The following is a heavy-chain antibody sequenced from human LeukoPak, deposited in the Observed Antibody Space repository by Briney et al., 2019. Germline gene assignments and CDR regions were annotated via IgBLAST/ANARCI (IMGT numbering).Heavy chain of an antibody. Sequence: SETLSLTCTVSGGSISNYCWSWIRQPPGEGLEWIVYIYYSGSTNYNPSHKRRVTISVDTSNNQFSLKLRSVTAADTALYYCGRYLKPSALSVFDSWGQGTMVTVYS. CDR1: GGSISNYC. D-gene: IGHD2-2*01. J-gene: IGHJ3*02. CDR2: IYYSGST. CDR3: GRYLKPSALSVFDS. V-gene: IGHV4-59*01.